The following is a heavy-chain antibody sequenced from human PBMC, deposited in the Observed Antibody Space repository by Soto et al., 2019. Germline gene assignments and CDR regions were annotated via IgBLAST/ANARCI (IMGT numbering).Heavy chain of an antibody. Sequence: SVKVSCKASGGTFSSYAISWVRQAPGQGLEWMGGIIPIFATANYAQKFQGRVMITVDESTTTAYMDLSSLRSEDTAVYYCARSVSFRYQLLKRGMYGWGQGTTVTV. CDR1: GGTFSSYA. V-gene: IGHV1-69*13. CDR3: ARSVSFRYQLLKRGMYG. J-gene: IGHJ6*02. CDR2: IIPIFATA. D-gene: IGHD2-2*01.